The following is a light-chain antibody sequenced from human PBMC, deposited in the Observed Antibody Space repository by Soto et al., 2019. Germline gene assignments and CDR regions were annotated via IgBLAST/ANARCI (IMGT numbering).Light chain of an antibody. CDR2: DVS. CDR3: QQYYSYPRT. J-gene: IGKJ1*01. Sequence: DIQMTQSPPTLSASVGDRVTITCRASQSISGWLAWYQQKPGKAPKLLIYDVSSLESGVPSRFSGSGSGTDFTLTISCLQSEDFATYYCQQYYSYPRTFGQGTKVDIK. V-gene: IGKV1-5*01. CDR1: QSISGW.